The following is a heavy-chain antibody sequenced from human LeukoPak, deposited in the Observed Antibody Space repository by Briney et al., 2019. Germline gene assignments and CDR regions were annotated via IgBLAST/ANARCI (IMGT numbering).Heavy chain of an antibody. Sequence: ASVKVSCKASGYTFTGYYMHWVRQAPGQGLEWIGRINPNSGGTNYAQKFQGRVTMTRDTAIRPADMELRRQSDHHTAVYYWARVRGTSGSYLVDYWGQGTLVTVSS. CDR3: ARVRGTSGSYLVDY. CDR1: GYTFTGYY. J-gene: IGHJ4*02. CDR2: INPNSGGT. D-gene: IGHD1-26*01. V-gene: IGHV1-2*06.